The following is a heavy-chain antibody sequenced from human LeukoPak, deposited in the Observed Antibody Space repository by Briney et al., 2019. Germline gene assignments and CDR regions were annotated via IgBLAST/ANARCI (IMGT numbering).Heavy chain of an antibody. CDR1: GFTFSNYA. CDR3: AKRSSGGPYYFDY. Sequence: PGGSLRLSCSASGFTFSNYAMTWVRQAPGQGLQWVSTISVSGDNTYYADSVKGRFTISRDNSKNTLYLQMNSLRADDTAIYYCAKRSSGGPYYFDYWGQGTLVTVSS. J-gene: IGHJ4*02. D-gene: IGHD3-10*01. CDR2: ISVSGDNT. V-gene: IGHV3-23*01.